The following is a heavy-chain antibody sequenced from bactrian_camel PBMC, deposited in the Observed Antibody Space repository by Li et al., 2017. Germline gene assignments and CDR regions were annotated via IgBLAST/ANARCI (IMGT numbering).Heavy chain of an antibody. Sequence: HVQLVESGGGSVQAGGSLRLSCVGPQDKSNTYCMAWFRQIAGKEREGVAGISTLTWTTYYADSVKGRFTISQDNAKTTVFLEMNSLKPEDTGMYYCAAKHRAGWEDCVGWTPEGSRDFEYWGRGTQVTVS. V-gene: IGHV3S63*01. D-gene: IGHD5*01. CDR3: AAKHRAGWEDCVGWTPEGSRDFEY. CDR2: ISTLTWTT. CDR1: QDKSNTYC. J-gene: IGHJ4*01.